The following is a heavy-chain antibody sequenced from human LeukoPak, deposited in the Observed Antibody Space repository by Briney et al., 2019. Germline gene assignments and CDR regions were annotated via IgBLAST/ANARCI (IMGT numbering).Heavy chain of an antibody. J-gene: IGHJ5*02. V-gene: IGHV1-69*13. D-gene: IGHD6-19*01. CDR3: ARVLYNNGWNWFDP. CDR2: IIPIFGTA. CDR1: GGTFSSYA. Sequence: SVKVSCKASGGTFSSYAISWVRQAPGQGLEWMGGIIPIFGTANYAQKFQGRVTITADESTSTAYMELSSLRSEDTAVYYCARVLYNNGWNWFDPWGQGTLVTVSS.